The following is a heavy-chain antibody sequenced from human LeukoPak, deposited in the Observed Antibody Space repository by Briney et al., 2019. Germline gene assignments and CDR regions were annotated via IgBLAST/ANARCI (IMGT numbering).Heavy chain of an antibody. V-gene: IGHV3-7*01. CDR3: ARDLDWGDFDY. CDR1: GFSFTSSW. Sequence: GGSLRLSCAASGFSFTSSWMTWVRQAPGKGLEWVANISPDGSVKNHVASVKGRLTISRDNAKTTLYLQMNSLSAEDTAVYYCARDLDWGDFDYWGQGTLVTVSS. CDR2: ISPDGSVK. D-gene: IGHD7-27*01. J-gene: IGHJ4*02.